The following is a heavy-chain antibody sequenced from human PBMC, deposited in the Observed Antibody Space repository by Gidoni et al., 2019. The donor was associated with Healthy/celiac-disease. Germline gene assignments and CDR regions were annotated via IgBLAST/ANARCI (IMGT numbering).Heavy chain of an antibody. CDR2: INWNGGST. CDR3: AHGDYAGFDY. J-gene: IGHJ4*02. CDR1: GFIVDDYG. D-gene: IGHD4-17*01. V-gene: IGHV3-20*04. Sequence: EVQLVESGGGVVRPGGSLRLYCAASGFIVDDYGMSGVRQAPGTGLEWVSGINWNGGSTGYADSVKGRFTIYRDNAKNSLYLQMNNLRAEDTALYYCAHGDYAGFDYWGQGTLVTVSS.